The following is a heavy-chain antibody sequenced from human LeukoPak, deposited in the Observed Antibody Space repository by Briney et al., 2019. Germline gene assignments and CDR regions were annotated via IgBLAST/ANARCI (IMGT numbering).Heavy chain of an antibody. CDR2: IIPILGIT. CDR3: ARGQVVAAAGTGALDY. D-gene: IGHD6-13*01. J-gene: IGHJ4*02. V-gene: IGHV1-69*04. Sequence: ASVKVSCKASGGTFSSYGINWVRQAPGQGLEWMGRIIPILGITNYAQKFQAGVTITADKSTSTAYMDLSSLRSEDTAVYYCARGQVVAAAGTGALDYWGQGTLVTVSS. CDR1: GGTFSSYG.